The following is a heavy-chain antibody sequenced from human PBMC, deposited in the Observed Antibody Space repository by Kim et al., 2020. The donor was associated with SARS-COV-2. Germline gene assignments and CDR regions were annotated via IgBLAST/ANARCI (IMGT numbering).Heavy chain of an antibody. J-gene: IGHJ4*02. D-gene: IGHD5-12*01. Sequence: YNDYAVSVKSRITINPDTSKNQFSLQLNSVTPEDTAVYYCARVRLRSVDYWGQGTLVTVSS. V-gene: IGHV6-1*01. CDR2: YN. CDR3: ARVRLRSVDY.